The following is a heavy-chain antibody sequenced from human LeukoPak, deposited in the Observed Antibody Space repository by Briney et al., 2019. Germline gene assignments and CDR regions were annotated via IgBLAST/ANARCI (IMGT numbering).Heavy chain of an antibody. CDR1: GFTFSSYS. J-gene: IGHJ3*02. D-gene: IGHD3-9*01. CDR3: AIHFKAYYDILTGYYHDAFDI. Sequence: PGGSLRLSCAASGFTFSSYSMNWVRQAPGKGLEWVGRTRNKANSYTTEYAASGKGRFTISRDDSKNSLYLQMNSLKTEDTAVYYCAIHFKAYYDILTGYYHDAFDIWGQGTMVTVSS. CDR2: TRNKANSYTT. V-gene: IGHV3-72*01.